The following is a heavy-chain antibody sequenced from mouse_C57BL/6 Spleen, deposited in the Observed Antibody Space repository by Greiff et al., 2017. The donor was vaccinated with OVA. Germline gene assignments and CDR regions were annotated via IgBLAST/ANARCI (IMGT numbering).Heavy chain of an antibody. Sequence: QVQLQQSGAELARPGASVKMSCKASGYTFTSYTMHWVKQRPGQGLEWIGYINPSSGYTKYNQKFKDKATLTADKSSSTAYMQLSSLTSEDSAVYYCARDSNYWYFDVWGTGTTVTVSS. CDR2: INPSSGYT. CDR1: GYTFTSYT. D-gene: IGHD2-5*01. CDR3: ARDSNYWYFDV. V-gene: IGHV1-4*01. J-gene: IGHJ1*03.